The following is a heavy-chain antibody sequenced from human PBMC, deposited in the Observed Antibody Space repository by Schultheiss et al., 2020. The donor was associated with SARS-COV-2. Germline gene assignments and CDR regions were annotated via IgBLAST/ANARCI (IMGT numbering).Heavy chain of an antibody. CDR2: IYYSGST. J-gene: IGHJ3*02. V-gene: IGHV4-61*01. CDR3: ARSYDRFFGAFDI. Sequence: SETLSLTCTVSGGSISSSSYYWSWIRQPPGKGLEWIGYIYYSGSTNYNPSLKSRVTISVDTSKNQFSLKLSSVTAADTAVYYCARSYDRFFGAFDIWGQGTMVTVSS. CDR1: GGSISSSSYY. D-gene: IGHD3-9*01.